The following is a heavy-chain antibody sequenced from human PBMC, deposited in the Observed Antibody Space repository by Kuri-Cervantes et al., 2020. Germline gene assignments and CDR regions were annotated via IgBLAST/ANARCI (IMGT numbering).Heavy chain of an antibody. V-gene: IGHV3-11*04. D-gene: IGHD1-26*01. J-gene: IGHJ4*02. CDR2: ISTSDDTV. Sequence: GESLKISCAASGITLSDYYMNWFRQAPGKGLEWVSFISTSDDTVFYADSVKGRFIITRDNSKNTLYLQMNSLRAEDTAVYYCATTRVGVTRVYFDYWGQGTLVTVSS. CDR1: GITLSDYY. CDR3: ATTRVGVTRVYFDY.